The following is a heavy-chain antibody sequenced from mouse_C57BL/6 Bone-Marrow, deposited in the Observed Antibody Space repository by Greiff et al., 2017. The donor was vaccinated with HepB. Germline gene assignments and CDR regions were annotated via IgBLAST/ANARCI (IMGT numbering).Heavy chain of an antibody. CDR3: ARRGPFYYDYDVGAMDY. Sequence: PLPHPFSYLFNPFSSFNLSFKASGYTFTSYWMHWVKQRPGRGLEWIGRIDPNSGGTKYNEKFKSKATLTVDKPSSTAYMQLSSLTSEDSAVYYCARRGPFYYDYDVGAMDYWGQGTSVTVSS. CDR1: GYTFTSYW. J-gene: IGHJ4*01. D-gene: IGHD2-4*01. V-gene: IGHV1-72*01. CDR2: IDPNSGGT.